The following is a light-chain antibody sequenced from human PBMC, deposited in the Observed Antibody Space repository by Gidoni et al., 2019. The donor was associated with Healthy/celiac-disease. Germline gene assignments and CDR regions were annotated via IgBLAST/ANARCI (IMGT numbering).Light chain of an antibody. Sequence: QSVLTQPPSVSAAPGQKVTISCSGSSSNIGNNYVSWYQQLPGTAPKLLIYDNNKRPSGIPDRFSGSKSGTSATLGITGLQTGDEADYYCGTWDSSLSERVFGGGTKLTGL. V-gene: IGLV1-51*01. CDR1: SSNIGNNY. J-gene: IGLJ3*02. CDR2: DNN. CDR3: GTWDSSLSERV.